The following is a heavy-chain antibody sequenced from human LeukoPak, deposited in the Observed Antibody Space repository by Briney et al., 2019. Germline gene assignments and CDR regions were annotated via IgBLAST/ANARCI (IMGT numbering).Heavy chain of an antibody. CDR3: ARAQTYGDSRLLLDY. J-gene: IGHJ4*02. Sequence: RAGGSLRLSCAASGFTFRNYGMSWVRQAPGKGLEWVSGINWNGGSTGYADSVEGRFTISRDNAKNSQYLQMNSLRVEDTALYYCARAQTYGDSRLLLDYWGQGTLVTVSS. V-gene: IGHV3-20*04. CDR2: INWNGGST. CDR1: GFTFRNYG. D-gene: IGHD2-21*02.